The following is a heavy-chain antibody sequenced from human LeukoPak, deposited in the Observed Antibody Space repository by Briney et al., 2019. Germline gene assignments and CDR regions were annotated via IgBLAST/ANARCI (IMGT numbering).Heavy chain of an antibody. CDR1: GGSISSSSYY. Sequence: KTSETLSLTCTVSGGSISSSSYYWGWIRQPPGKGLEWIGSINYSGSTYYNPSLKSRVTISVDRSKNQFSLKLSSVTAADTAVYYCARDPYSSSWYHFDYWGQGTLVTVSS. V-gene: IGHV4-39*07. CDR2: INYSGST. CDR3: ARDPYSSSWYHFDY. D-gene: IGHD6-13*01. J-gene: IGHJ4*02.